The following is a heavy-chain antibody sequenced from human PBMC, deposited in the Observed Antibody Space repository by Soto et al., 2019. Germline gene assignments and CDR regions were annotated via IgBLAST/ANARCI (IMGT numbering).Heavy chain of an antibody. CDR1: GFTFSSYG. V-gene: IGHV3-30*03. CDR3: SVTIAVD. CDR2: ISCDGSNK. J-gene: IGHJ4*02. Sequence: PGGSLRLSCAASGFTFSSYGMHWVRQAPGKGLEWVAVISCDGSNKYYADSVKGRFTISRDNSKNTLYLQMNSLRAEDTAVYYCSVTIAVDWGQGTLVTVSS. D-gene: IGHD6-19*01.